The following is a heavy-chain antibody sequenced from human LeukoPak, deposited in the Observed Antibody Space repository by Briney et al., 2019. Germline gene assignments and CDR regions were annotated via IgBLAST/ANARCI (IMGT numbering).Heavy chain of an antibody. D-gene: IGHD3-10*01. CDR2: ISGGGST. J-gene: IGHJ4*02. CDR1: GFTFSSYA. Sequence: GGSLRLSCAASGFTFSSYAMSWVRQAPGQGLEWVSTISGGGSTYYADSVKGRFTISGDNSKNTLFLQTNSLRAEDTAVYYCANKWASGIDYWGQGTLVAVSS. V-gene: IGHV3-23*01. CDR3: ANKWASGIDY.